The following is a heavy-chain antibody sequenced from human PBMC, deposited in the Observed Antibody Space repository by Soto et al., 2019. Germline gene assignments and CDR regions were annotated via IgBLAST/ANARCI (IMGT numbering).Heavy chain of an antibody. J-gene: IGHJ4*02. V-gene: IGHV3-49*04. CDR3: TAAERPAVACFCDY. Sequence: EVQLVESGGGLVQPGRSLRLSCTASGFSFTHYAINWVRQAPGQGLEWVGLIRNQTYGETTEYAASMKGRLTISRDDRSNIAYLQLASLTPAGSAGYYCTAAERPAVACFCDYRVQGTLVSVSS. CDR2: IRNQTYGETT. D-gene: IGHD1-26*01. CDR1: GFSFTHYA.